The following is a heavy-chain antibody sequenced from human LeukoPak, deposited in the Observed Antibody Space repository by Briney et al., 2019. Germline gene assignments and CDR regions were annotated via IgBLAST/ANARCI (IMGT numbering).Heavy chain of an antibody. D-gene: IGHD3-9*01. J-gene: IGHJ4*02. V-gene: IGHV3-21*01. Sequence: PGGSLRLSCAASGFTFSSYSMNWVRQAPGKGLEWVSSISSSSSYIYYADSVKGRFTISRDNSKNTLYLQMNSLRAEDTAVYYCARDGSGYYILYYFDYWGQGTLVTVSS. CDR3: ARDGSGYYILYYFDY. CDR1: GFTFSSYS. CDR2: ISSSSSYI.